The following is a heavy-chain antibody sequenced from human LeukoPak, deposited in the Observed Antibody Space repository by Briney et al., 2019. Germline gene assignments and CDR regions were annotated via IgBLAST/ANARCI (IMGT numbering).Heavy chain of an antibody. CDR2: ISGSGGNT. CDR1: GFTLSSYA. Sequence: GGSLRLSCAASGFTLSSYAMTWVRQAPGKWLEWVTGISGSGGNTYYADSVKGRFTISRDNSKNTLYLQMNSLRAEDTAVYYCAKGDSSPVHLLTGHWGQGTLVTVSS. J-gene: IGHJ4*02. CDR3: AKGDSSPVHLLTGH. V-gene: IGHV3-23*01. D-gene: IGHD3-9*01.